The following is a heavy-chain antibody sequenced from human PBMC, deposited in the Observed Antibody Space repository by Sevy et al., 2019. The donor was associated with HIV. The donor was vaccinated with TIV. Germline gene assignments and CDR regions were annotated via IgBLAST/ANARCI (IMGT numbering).Heavy chain of an antibody. CDR2: VEQDGSKK. D-gene: IGHD2-21*01. CDR3: ARELWPGDY. Sequence: GGSLRLSCTASGFTFSDYVMGWVRQAPGKGLEWVANVEQDGSKKNYVASVKGRFTVSRDNTKNSLYLQMNRLRVDETAVYYCARELWPGDYWGQGTLVTVSS. J-gene: IGHJ4*02. CDR1: GFTFSDYV. V-gene: IGHV3-7*01.